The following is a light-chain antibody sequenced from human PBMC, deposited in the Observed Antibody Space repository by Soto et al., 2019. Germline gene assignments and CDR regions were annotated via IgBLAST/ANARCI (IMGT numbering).Light chain of an antibody. Sequence: DIQMTQSPSSLSASVGDRVTITCQASQDISNYLNWYQQKPGKAPKLLIYDASNLETGVPSRFSGSGSGTDFTFTISSLQPEDIATYYCQHLLTFGGGTKVDIK. CDR3: QHLLT. J-gene: IGKJ4*01. V-gene: IGKV1-33*01. CDR2: DAS. CDR1: QDISNY.